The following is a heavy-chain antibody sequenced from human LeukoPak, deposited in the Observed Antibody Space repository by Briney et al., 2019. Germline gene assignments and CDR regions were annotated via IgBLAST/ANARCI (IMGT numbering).Heavy chain of an antibody. CDR2: ISGDGRGT. Sequence: GGSLRLSCAASGYIFTDYWMHWVRQGPGKELVWVARISGDGRGTTYVDSVKGRFTISRDNAKNSLYLQMNSLRAEDTAVYYCARDREVVTAEAAFGIWGQGTMVTVSS. V-gene: IGHV3-74*01. D-gene: IGHD2-21*02. CDR3: ARDREVVTAEAAFGI. CDR1: GYIFTDYW. J-gene: IGHJ3*02.